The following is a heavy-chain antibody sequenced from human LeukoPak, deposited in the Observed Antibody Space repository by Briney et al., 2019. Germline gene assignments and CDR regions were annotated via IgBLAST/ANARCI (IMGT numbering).Heavy chain of an antibody. D-gene: IGHD6-19*01. Sequence: SVKVSCKASGGTFSSYAISWVRQAPGQGLEWMGRIIPILGIANYAQKFQGRVTITADKSTSTAYMELSSLRSEDTAVYYCARELTVAGTVFDYWGQGTPVTV. CDR2: IIPILGIA. V-gene: IGHV1-69*04. J-gene: IGHJ4*02. CDR3: ARELTVAGTVFDY. CDR1: GGTFSSYA.